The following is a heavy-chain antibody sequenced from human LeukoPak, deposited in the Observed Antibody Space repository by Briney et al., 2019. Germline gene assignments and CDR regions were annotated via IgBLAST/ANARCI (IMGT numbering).Heavy chain of an antibody. CDR1: GFTVSSNY. V-gene: IGHV3-53*01. Sequence: GRSLRLSCAASGFTVSSNYMSWVRQAPGKGLEWVSVIYSGGTTYYADSVKGRFTISRDNSKNTLYLQMNSLRADDTAVYYYARSLAVAGSPDYFDYWGQGTLVTVSS. CDR3: ARSLAVAGSPDYFDY. CDR2: IYSGGTT. J-gene: IGHJ4*02. D-gene: IGHD6-19*01.